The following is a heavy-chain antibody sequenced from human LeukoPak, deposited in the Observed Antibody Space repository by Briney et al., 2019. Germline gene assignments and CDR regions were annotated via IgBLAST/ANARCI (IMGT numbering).Heavy chain of an antibody. D-gene: IGHD2-15*01. V-gene: IGHV3-23*01. Sequence: GSLRLSCAASGFTFTDYAMSWVRHAPGKGLEWVSLISKSGTNTHYADSVKGRFTISRDNAKNSLYLQMNSLRAEDTAVYYCAREGGPDAFDIWGQGTMVTVSS. CDR1: GFTFTDYA. CDR3: AREGGPDAFDI. CDR2: ISKSGTNT. J-gene: IGHJ3*02.